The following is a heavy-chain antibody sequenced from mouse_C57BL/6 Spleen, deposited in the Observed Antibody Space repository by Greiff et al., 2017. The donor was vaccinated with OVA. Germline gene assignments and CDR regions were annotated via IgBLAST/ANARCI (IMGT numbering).Heavy chain of an antibody. V-gene: IGHV1-69*01. J-gene: IGHJ3*01. CDR3: ARGESNYVGFAY. CDR2: IAPSDSYT. Sequence: QVQLQQPGAELVMPGASVKLSCKASGYTFTSYWMHWVKQRPGQGLEWIGEIAPSDSYTNYTQKFKGQSTLTVAKTSSTAYMQLSSLTSEDSAVYDCARGESNYVGFAYWGQGTLVTVSA. CDR1: GYTFTSYW. D-gene: IGHD2-5*01.